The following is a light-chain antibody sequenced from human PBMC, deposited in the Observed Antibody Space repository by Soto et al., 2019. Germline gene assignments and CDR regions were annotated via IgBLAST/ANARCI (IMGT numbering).Light chain of an antibody. V-gene: IGLV1-51*01. Sequence: QSVLTQPPSVSAAPGQKVTISCSGSSSNIGKNYVSWYQQLPGTAPKFLIYDNDKRPSGIPDRFSGSKSGTSATLGITGLQIGDEADYYCGTWDSNLGAVVFGGGTKLTVL. CDR1: SSNIGKNY. J-gene: IGLJ2*01. CDR2: DND. CDR3: GTWDSNLGAVV.